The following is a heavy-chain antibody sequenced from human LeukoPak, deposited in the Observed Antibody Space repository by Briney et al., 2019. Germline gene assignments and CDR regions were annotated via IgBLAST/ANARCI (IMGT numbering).Heavy chain of an antibody. Sequence: GGSLRLSCAASGFTFSRDWMSWVRQAPGKGLEWVANIKQDGSEKYYVDSVRGRLTISRDNAKNSLYLQMNSLRVEDTAVYYCARDGYSLPLGYWGQGTLVTVSS. V-gene: IGHV3-7*01. D-gene: IGHD5-24*01. J-gene: IGHJ4*02. CDR1: GFTFSRDW. CDR2: IKQDGSEK. CDR3: ARDGYSLPLGY.